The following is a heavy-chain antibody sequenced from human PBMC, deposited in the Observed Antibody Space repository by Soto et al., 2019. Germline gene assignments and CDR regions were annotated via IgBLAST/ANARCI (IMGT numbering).Heavy chain of an antibody. CDR3: ARETTGYSYGDFDY. CDR1: GFTFSSYG. CDR2: IWYDGSNK. J-gene: IGHJ4*02. Sequence: GGSLRLSCAASGFTFSSYGMHWVRQAPGKGLEWVAVIWYDGSNKYYADSVKGRFTISRDNSKNTLYLQMNSLRAEDTAVYYRARETTGYSYGDFDYWGQGTLVTVSS. V-gene: IGHV3-33*01. D-gene: IGHD5-18*01.